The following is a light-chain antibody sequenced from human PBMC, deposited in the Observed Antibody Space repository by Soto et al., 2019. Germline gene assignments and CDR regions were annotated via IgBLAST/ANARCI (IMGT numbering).Light chain of an antibody. V-gene: IGKV3-11*01. CDR1: QSISSY. J-gene: IGKJ1*01. CDR2: DAS. Sequence: EVVLTQSPDTLSLPPGERATLSCRASQSISSYLAWYQQKPGQAPRLLIYDASSRATGIPARFSGSGSGTEFTLTISSLQPGDFATYYCQHYNTYPWTFGQGTKVDIK. CDR3: QHYNTYPWT.